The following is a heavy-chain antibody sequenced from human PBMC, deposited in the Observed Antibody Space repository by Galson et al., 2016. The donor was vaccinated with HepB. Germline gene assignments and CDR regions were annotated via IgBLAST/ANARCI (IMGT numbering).Heavy chain of an antibody. CDR1: GFTLSNYA. D-gene: IGHD2-2*01. CDR2: ISGSGGNT. CDR3: ARSPPAGKYYYYGMYV. Sequence: SLRLSCAASGFTLSNYAMTWVRHLPGKGLDWVSVISGSGGNTLYADSVKGRFTISRDNSKNILDLQMNGLRPEDTAIYYCARSPPAGKYYYYGMYVWGQGTTVTVSS. J-gene: IGHJ6*02. V-gene: IGHV3-23*01.